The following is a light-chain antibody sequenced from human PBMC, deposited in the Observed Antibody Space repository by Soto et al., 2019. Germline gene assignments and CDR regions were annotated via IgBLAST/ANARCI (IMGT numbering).Light chain of an antibody. CDR1: QNINRNY. Sequence: DIVLTQSPDTLSLFPGERATLSCRASQNINRNYLAWYQQKPGQAPRLLIYGASSRATGIPDRFTGSGAGTHFTLTITRLEPEDFAVYFCQQYGNVPRTFCLGTKVEIK. V-gene: IGKV3-20*01. CDR3: QQYGNVPRT. CDR2: GAS. J-gene: IGKJ1*01.